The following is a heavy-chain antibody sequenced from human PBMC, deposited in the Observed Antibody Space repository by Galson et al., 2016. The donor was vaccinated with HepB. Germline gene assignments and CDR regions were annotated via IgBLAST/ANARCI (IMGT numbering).Heavy chain of an antibody. CDR1: GFIFSDYY. CDR3: ARKGGWGLAFDS. Sequence: SLRLSCAGSGFIFSDYYMNWVRQAPGRGLEWIAFISNSGTTIHYSDSVKGRFTISRDNAQNSLYLEMNSLRVDDTAVYYCARKGGWGLAFDSWGQGTLVTVSS. J-gene: IGHJ4*02. D-gene: IGHD3-16*01. CDR2: ISNSGTTI. V-gene: IGHV3-11*01.